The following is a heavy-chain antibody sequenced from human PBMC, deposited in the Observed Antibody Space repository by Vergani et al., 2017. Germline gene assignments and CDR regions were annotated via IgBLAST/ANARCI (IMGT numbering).Heavy chain of an antibody. V-gene: IGHV4-34*10. D-gene: IGHD3-22*01. Sequence: QLQLQESGSGLVKPSETLSLTCAVYGGSFSGYYWSWIRQPPGKGLEWIGEINHSGSTNYNPSLKSRVTISVDTSKNQFSLKLSSVTAADTAVYYCARASGYSPAFDIWGQGTMVTVSS. CDR3: ARASGYSPAFDI. CDR2: INHSGST. J-gene: IGHJ3*02. CDR1: GGSFSGYY.